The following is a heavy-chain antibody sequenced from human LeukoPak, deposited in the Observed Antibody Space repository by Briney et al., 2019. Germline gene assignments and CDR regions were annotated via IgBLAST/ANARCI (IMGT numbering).Heavy chain of an antibody. V-gene: IGHV4-38-2*01. CDR2: IYHSGT. D-gene: IGHD3-22*01. CDR1: GYSISSGSY. Sequence: SETLSLTCAVSGYSISSGSYWGWIRQPPGKGLAWIGSIYHSGTYYNPSLERRVTISVDAPKNQFSLQRSSVTAAHTAVSCCARGDNYYDISGYLDWGQGTLVTVSS. CDR3: ARGDNYYDISGYLD. J-gene: IGHJ4*02.